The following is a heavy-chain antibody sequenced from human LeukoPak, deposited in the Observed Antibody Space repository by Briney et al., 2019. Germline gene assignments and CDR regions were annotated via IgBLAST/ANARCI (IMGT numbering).Heavy chain of an antibody. V-gene: IGHV3-9*01. J-gene: IGHJ6*02. CDR1: GFTFDDYA. CDR3: AKGQTGVVGATDYYYGMDV. D-gene: IGHD1-26*01. Sequence: PGRSLRLSCAASGFTFDDYAMRWVRQAPGKGLEWVSGISWNSGSIGYADSVKGRFTISRDNAKNSLYLQMHSLRAEDTALYYCAKGQTGVVGATDYYYGMDVWGQGTTVTVSS. CDR2: ISWNSGSI.